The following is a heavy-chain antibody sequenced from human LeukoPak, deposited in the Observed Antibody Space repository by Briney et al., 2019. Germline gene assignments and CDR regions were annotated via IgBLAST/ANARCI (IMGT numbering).Heavy chain of an antibody. Sequence: ASVKVSCKASGYTFTGYYMHWVRQAPGQGLEWMGWINPNSGGTNYAQKFQGRVTMTRDTSISTAYMELSRLRSDDTAVYYCARDQGSGRCCGAFDIWGQGTMVTVSS. CDR3: ARDQGSGRCCGAFDI. D-gene: IGHD6-19*01. J-gene: IGHJ3*02. CDR2: INPNSGGT. V-gene: IGHV1-2*02. CDR1: GYTFTGYY.